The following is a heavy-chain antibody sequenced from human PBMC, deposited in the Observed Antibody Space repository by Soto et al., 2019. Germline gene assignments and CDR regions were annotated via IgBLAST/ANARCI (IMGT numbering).Heavy chain of an antibody. V-gene: IGHV4-31*03. J-gene: IGHJ4*02. CDR1: GGSISSGGYY. Sequence: SETLSLTCTVSGGSISSGGYYWSWIRQHPGKGLEWIGYIYYSGSTYYNPSLKSRVTISVDTSKNQFSLKLSSVTAADTAVYYCARAVVGATIPFDYWGQGTLVTVSS. CDR3: ARAVVGATIPFDY. CDR2: IYYSGST. D-gene: IGHD1-26*01.